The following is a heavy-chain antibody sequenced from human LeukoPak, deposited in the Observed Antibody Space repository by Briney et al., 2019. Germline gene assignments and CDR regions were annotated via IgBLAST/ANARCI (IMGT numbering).Heavy chain of an antibody. J-gene: IGHJ4*02. V-gene: IGHV4-34*01. CDR1: GGSFSGYY. D-gene: IGHD2-2*01. CDR2: INHSGSS. CDR3: SRGYCSSTSCYLYFDY. Sequence: SETLPLTCAVYGGSFSGYYWSWIRQPPGKGLEWFGEINHSGSSNYNPSLKSRVTISVDKSKNQFSLKLSSVTAADTAVYYCSRGYCSSTSCYLYFDYWGQGTLVTVSS.